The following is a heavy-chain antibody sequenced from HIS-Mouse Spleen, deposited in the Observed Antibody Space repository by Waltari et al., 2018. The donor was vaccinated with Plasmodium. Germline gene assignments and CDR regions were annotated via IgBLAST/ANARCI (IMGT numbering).Heavy chain of an antibody. D-gene: IGHD6-13*01. Sequence: QVQLVQSGAEVKKPGAPGQVSYKASGSTFTGYYTHRVRKAPGTRLEWMGWINPNSGGTNYAQKVQGRVTMTRDTSISTAYMELSRLRSDDTAVYYCARVLGYKAAAGTFVEYFQHWGQGTLVTVSS. J-gene: IGHJ1*01. CDR3: ARVLGYKAAAGTFVEYFQH. CDR1: GSTFTGYY. V-gene: IGHV1-2*02. CDR2: INPNSGGT.